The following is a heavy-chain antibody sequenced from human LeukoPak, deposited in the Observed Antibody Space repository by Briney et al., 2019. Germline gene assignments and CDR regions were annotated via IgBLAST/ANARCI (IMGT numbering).Heavy chain of an antibody. CDR3: ARGSYDSSGYARFDP. Sequence: SETLSLTCTVSGGSISSYYWSWIRQPPEKGLEWIGYIYYSGSTNYNPSLKSRVTISVDTSKNQFSLKLSSVTAADTAVYYCARGSYDSSGYARFDPWGQGTLVTVSS. CDR2: IYYSGST. V-gene: IGHV4-59*01. CDR1: GGSISSYY. D-gene: IGHD3-22*01. J-gene: IGHJ5*02.